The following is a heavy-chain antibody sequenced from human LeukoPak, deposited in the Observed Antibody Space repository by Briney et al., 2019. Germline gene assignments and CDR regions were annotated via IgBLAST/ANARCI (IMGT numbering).Heavy chain of an antibody. V-gene: IGHV4-59*01. D-gene: IGHD6-19*01. Sequence: KPSETLSLTCTVSGGSISSYYWSWIRQPPGKGLEWIGYIYYSGSTNYNPSLKSRVTISVDTSKNQFSLNLRSVTVVDTAVYYCARSYSSGWEYTWFDPWGQGTLVTASS. CDR1: GGSISSYY. J-gene: IGHJ5*02. CDR2: IYYSGST. CDR3: ARSYSSGWEYTWFDP.